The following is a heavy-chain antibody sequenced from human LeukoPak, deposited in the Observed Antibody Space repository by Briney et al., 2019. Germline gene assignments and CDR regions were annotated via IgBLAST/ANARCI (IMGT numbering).Heavy chain of an antibody. V-gene: IGHV4-61*02. J-gene: IGHJ3*02. CDR1: GDSITSGSYY. Sequence: KSSETLSLTCTVSGDSITSGSYYWSWIRQPAGKGLEWIERIHSSGGASYNPSLKSRVTMSVDTSESQLSLKLSSVTGADPAVYFCAAVAVGAITRAFDIWGQGTVVAVSS. D-gene: IGHD1-26*01. CDR2: IHSSGGA. CDR3: AAVAVGAITRAFDI.